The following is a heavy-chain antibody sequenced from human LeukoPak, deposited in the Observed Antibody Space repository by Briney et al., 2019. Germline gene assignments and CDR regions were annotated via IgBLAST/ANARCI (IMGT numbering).Heavy chain of an antibody. CDR2: INHSGST. Sequence: SETLSLTCAVYGGSFSGYYWSWIRQPPGEGLEWIGEINHSGSTNYNPSLKSRVTISVDTSKNQFSLKLSSVTAADTAVYYCASRDDYGDYGAVGYWGQGTLVTVSS. CDR1: GGSFSGYY. J-gene: IGHJ4*02. V-gene: IGHV4-34*01. CDR3: ASRDDYGDYGAVGY. D-gene: IGHD4-17*01.